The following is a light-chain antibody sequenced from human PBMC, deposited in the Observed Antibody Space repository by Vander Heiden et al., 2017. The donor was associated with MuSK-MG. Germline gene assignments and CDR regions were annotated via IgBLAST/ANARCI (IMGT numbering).Light chain of an antibody. V-gene: IGKV3-20*01. CDR2: GAS. J-gene: IGKJ1*01. CDR3: HQDGSAPRT. Sequence: EIVLTQSPGTLSLSPGERATLSCRASQSVSRHLAWYQHKPGQAPRLLIYGASSRATGIPDRSSGSGSGTDFTLTISRLEPEAFAVYYCHQDGSAPRTFGQGTKVEIK. CDR1: QSVSRH.